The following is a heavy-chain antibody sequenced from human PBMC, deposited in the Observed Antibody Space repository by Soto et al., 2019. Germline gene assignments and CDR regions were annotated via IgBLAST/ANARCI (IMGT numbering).Heavy chain of an antibody. CDR1: GGSISSYY. CDR2: IHYSGST. D-gene: IGHD3-10*01. Sequence: PSETLSLTCTVSGGSISSYYWSWIRQPPGKGLEWIGYIHYSGSTNYNPSLKSRVTISVDTSKNQFSLKLSSVTAADTAAYYCARAIGWFGELLGGYYFDDWGQGTLVTVSS. V-gene: IGHV4-59*12. CDR3: ARAIGWFGELLGGYYFDD. J-gene: IGHJ4*02.